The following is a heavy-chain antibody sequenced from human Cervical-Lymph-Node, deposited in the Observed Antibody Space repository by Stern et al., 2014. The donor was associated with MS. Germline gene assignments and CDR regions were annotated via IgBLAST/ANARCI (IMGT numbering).Heavy chain of an antibody. J-gene: IGHJ4*02. Sequence: EMQLVESGGGLVKPGGSLRLSCAASGFTFSSYSMNWVRQAPGKGLEWVASISSGGSYIYYADSLKGRFTISRDNAKNSLYLQMTSLRAEDTAVYYCARGRGGNYRYYFDYWGQGTLVTVSS. CDR2: ISSGGSYI. CDR1: GFTFSSYS. CDR3: ARGRGGNYRYYFDY. D-gene: IGHD4-23*01. V-gene: IGHV3-21*01.